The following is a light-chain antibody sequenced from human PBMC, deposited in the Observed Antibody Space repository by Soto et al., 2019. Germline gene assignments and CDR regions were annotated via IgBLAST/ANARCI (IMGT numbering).Light chain of an antibody. Sequence: QMTQSPSSVSAAVGDRVTITCRASQGINKWLAWYQQKPGKAPQLLISAASTLRSGVPSRFSGSGSGTDFILTISNLQPEDFATYFCQQANSFPLTFGGGTKVDIK. CDR2: AAS. J-gene: IGKJ4*01. CDR1: QGINKW. CDR3: QQANSFPLT. V-gene: IGKV1-12*01.